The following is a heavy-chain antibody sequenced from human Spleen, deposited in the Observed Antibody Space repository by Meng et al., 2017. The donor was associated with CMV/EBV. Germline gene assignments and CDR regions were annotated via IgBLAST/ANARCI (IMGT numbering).Heavy chain of an antibody. D-gene: IGHD6-19*01. V-gene: IGHV3-23*01. CDR2: ITPGVRT. Sequence: GGSLRLSCAASGFNFANYAMTWVRQAPGKGLEWVSTITPGVRTHYADSVKGRFTISRDISKDLLYLEMHSLRAEDTAVYYCAKDHVAVTGIGPLFDSWGQGTLVTVS. J-gene: IGHJ4*02. CDR1: GFNFANYA. CDR3: AKDHVAVTGIGPLFDS.